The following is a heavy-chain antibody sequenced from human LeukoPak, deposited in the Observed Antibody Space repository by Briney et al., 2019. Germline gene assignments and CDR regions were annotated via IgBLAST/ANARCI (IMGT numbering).Heavy chain of an antibody. CDR1: EYTFTDYY. J-gene: IGHJ4*02. D-gene: IGHD4/OR15-4a*01. CDR2: INPDGGFT. V-gene: IGHV1-2*02. Sequence: ASVKVSCKASEYTFTDYYIHWMRQAPGQGLEWIGWINPDGGFTSYAQKFQGRVTMNRDMSIGTAYMELSRLTSDDTAVYYCARDDYGGSSFDHWGQGTLVLVSS. CDR3: ARDDYGGSSFDH.